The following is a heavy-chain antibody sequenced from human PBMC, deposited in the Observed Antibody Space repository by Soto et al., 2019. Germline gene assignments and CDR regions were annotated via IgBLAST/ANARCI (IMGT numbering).Heavy chain of an antibody. CDR3: ARGRYGDY. Sequence: QVHLVQSGAEVKKPGASVKVSCKGSGYTFTTYGITWVRQAPGQGPEWMGSISAHNGNTNYAHKLQGRANVTRDTPTSTAYMELRSLRSDDTAVYYCARGRYGDYWGQGALVTVSS. CDR1: GYTFTTYG. J-gene: IGHJ4*02. CDR2: ISAHNGNT. V-gene: IGHV1-18*01. D-gene: IGHD1-1*01.